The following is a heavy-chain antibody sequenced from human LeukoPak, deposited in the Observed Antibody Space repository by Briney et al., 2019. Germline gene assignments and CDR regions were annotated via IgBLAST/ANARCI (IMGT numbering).Heavy chain of an antibody. V-gene: IGHV4-4*07. CDR2: IYTSGST. D-gene: IGHD5-18*01. CDR1: GGSISTYY. J-gene: IGHJ4*02. CDR3: AREASGYSYGYGEH. Sequence: SETLSLTCTVSGGSISTYYYNWIRQPAGKGLEWLGRIYTSGSTNYNPSLKSRVTMSVDTSKNHLSLELSSVTAADTAVYYCAREASGYSYGYGEHWGQGTLVTVSS.